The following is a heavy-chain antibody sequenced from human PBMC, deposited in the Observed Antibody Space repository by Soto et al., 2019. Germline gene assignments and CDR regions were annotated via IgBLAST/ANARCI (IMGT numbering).Heavy chain of an antibody. Sequence: QVQLVQSGAEVKKPGSSVKVSCKASGGTFSSYAISWVRQAPGHGLEWMGGIIPIFGTANYAQKFQGRVTIIADDSTSTAYMELSSLRSEDTAVYYCARPYYTPLDRYYYYGMDVWGQETTVTVSS. D-gene: IGHD3-3*01. CDR3: ARPYYTPLDRYYYYGMDV. CDR1: GGTFSSYA. CDR2: IIPIFGTA. V-gene: IGHV1-69*01. J-gene: IGHJ6*02.